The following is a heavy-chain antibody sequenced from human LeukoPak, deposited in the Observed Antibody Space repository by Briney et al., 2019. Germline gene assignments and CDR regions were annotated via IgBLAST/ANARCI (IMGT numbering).Heavy chain of an antibody. CDR1: GYTFTTSW. CDR3: ARRVIDAYSTGWLLDS. D-gene: IGHD6-19*01. J-gene: IGHJ5*01. Sequence: GESLRISCKTSGYTFTTSWIGWVRQMPGKGLEWMGVIYPGDSDTRYSPSFQGQVTISVDKSTNSAYLKWGSLKASDSAKYFCARRVIDAYSTGWLLDSWGQGTLVAVSS. V-gene: IGHV5-51*01. CDR2: IYPGDSDT.